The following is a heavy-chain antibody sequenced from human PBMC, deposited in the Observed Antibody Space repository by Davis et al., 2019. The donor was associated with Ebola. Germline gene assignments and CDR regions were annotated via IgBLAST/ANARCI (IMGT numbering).Heavy chain of an antibody. J-gene: IGHJ6*04. CDR3: ARGDVDTAIYYYYGMDV. CDR2: INSDGSST. Sequence: GESLKISCAASGFTFSSYWMHWVRQAPGKGLVWVSRINSDGSSTSYADSVKGRFTISRDNAKNTLYLQMNSLRAEDTAVYYCARGDVDTAIYYYYGMDVWGKGTTVTVSS. D-gene: IGHD5-18*01. V-gene: IGHV3-74*01. CDR1: GFTFSSYW.